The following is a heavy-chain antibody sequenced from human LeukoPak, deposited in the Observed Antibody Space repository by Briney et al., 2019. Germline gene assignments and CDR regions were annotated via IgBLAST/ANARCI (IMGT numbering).Heavy chain of an antibody. Sequence: GASLRLSCAASGFTFNIHAIDWVRQAPGKGLECVSSIIGIGISIYYADSVEGRFTISRDNSKKPVYLQMNRLIAEDTAVYYCAKDMNGYDRPVDYWGRGTLVTVSS. D-gene: IGHD5-24*01. CDR1: GFTFNIHA. J-gene: IGHJ4*02. CDR2: IIGIGISI. CDR3: AKDMNGYDRPVDY. V-gene: IGHV3-23*01.